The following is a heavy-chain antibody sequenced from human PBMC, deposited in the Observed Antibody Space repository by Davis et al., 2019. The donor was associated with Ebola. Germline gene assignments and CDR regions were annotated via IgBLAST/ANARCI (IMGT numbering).Heavy chain of an antibody. CDR1: GFIFSGYW. V-gene: IGHV3-74*01. J-gene: IGHJ5*02. D-gene: IGHD4-11*01. CDR3: ARSDYFDP. CDR2: IKSDGSST. Sequence: PGGSLRLSCAAPGFIFSGYWMHWVRQVPGKGLVWVSRIKSDGSSTSYADSVKGRFTISRDNAKNTVYLQMNNLRAEDTAVYYCARSDYFDPWGQGTLVTVSS.